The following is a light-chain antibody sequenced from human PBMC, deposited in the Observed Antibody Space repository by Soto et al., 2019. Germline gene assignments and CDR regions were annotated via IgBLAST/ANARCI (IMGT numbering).Light chain of an antibody. Sequence: EIVMTQSPATLSVSPGERATLSCRASQAVSSNLAWYQQKPGQAPRLLIYAASTRAAGIPDRFSGSGSGTGFTLTITSLQSEDFADYYCQHYNNWPFTFGPGTKVDI. CDR2: AAS. J-gene: IGKJ3*01. V-gene: IGKV3-15*01. CDR1: QAVSSN. CDR3: QHYNNWPFT.